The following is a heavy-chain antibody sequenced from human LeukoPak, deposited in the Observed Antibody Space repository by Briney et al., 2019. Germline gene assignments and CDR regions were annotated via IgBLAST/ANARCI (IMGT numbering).Heavy chain of an antibody. D-gene: IGHD3-10*01. V-gene: IGHV3-33*03. CDR2: IWFDGSEK. CDR1: GFTFRSYG. CDR3: AKDYRTGTHYNPSPTF. J-gene: IGHJ4*02. Sequence: GGSLRLSCAASGFTFRSYGMHWVRQAPGKGLEWVAVIWFDGSEKHYADSVKGRFTISRDNSKNTLYLEMNNLRVEDTAVYYCAKDYRTGTHYNPSPTFWGQGTLVTVSS.